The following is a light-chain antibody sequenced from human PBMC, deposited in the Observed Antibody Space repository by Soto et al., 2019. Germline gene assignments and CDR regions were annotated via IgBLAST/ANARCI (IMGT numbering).Light chain of an antibody. Sequence: DIVMTQAPASLSVAPGEVVTFSWRASQGVSRKLAWYQHKPGQAPRLLISGASTGATGIPARFSGSGSGTEFTLTITSLQAEDVAVYYCQKYYSLPLNFGGGTKVDIK. V-gene: IGKV3-15*01. CDR3: QKYYSLPLN. CDR2: GAS. J-gene: IGKJ4*01. CDR1: QGVSRK.